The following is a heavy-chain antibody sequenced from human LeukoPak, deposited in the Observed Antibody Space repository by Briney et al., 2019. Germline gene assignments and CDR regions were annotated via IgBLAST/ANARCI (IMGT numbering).Heavy chain of an antibody. D-gene: IGHD3-22*01. J-gene: IGHJ4*02. V-gene: IGHV3-33*01. Sequence: QVQLVESGGGVVQPGRSLRLSCAASGFTLSNNGMHWVRQAPGKGLEWVAIIWFDGSQKYHADSVKGRFTISRDNSKNTLFLQMNSLRAEDTAVYYCARQAYSSGRYFPFDYWGQGTLVTVSS. CDR1: GFTLSNNG. CDR3: ARQAYSSGRYFPFDY. CDR2: IWFDGSQK.